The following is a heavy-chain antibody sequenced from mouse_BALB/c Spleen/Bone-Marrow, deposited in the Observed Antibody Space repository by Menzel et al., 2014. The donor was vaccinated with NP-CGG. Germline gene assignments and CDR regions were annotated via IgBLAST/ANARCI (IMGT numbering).Heavy chain of an antibody. CDR2: INPSTGYA. D-gene: IGHD2-2*01. J-gene: IGHJ3*01. CDR1: GYTFTSYW. V-gene: IGHV1-7*01. CDR3: ARSGGGYDGFAC. Sequence: VQLQQSGAELAKPGASVKMSCKASGYTFTSYWMHWVKPRPGQGLEWIGYINPSTGYAEYNQKFKDKATLTADKSSSTAYMQLSSLTSEDSAVYYCARSGGGYDGFACWGQGTLVTVSA.